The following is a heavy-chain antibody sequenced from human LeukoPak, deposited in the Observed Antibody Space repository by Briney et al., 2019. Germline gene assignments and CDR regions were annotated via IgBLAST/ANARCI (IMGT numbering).Heavy chain of an antibody. CDR3: ARPSMAGGIDY. CDR1: GGTFSSYA. J-gene: IGHJ4*02. Sequence: SVKVSCKASGGTFSSYAISWVRQAPGQGLEWMGRTIPILGIANYAQKFQGRVTITADKSTSTAYMELSSLRSEDTAVYYCARPSMAGGIDYWGQGTLVTVSS. CDR2: TIPILGIA. D-gene: IGHD2/OR15-2a*01. V-gene: IGHV1-69*04.